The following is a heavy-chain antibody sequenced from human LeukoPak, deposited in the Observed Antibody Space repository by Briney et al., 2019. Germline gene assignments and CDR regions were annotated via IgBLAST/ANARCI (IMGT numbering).Heavy chain of an antibody. Sequence: GGSLRLSCAASGFTFSNAWMSWVRQAPGKGLEWLGHIKSKTDGGTTDCAAPVKGRFTFSRDDSKNTLYLQMNSLKNEDTAVYYCARQQLVLDSWGQGTLVTVSS. V-gene: IGHV3-15*01. CDR1: GFTFSNAW. CDR3: ARQQLVLDS. J-gene: IGHJ5*01. D-gene: IGHD6-13*01. CDR2: IKSKTDGGTT.